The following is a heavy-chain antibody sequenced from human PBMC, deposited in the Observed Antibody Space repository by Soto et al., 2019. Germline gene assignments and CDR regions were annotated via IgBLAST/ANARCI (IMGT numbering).Heavy chain of an antibody. J-gene: IGHJ4*02. D-gene: IGHD4-17*01. V-gene: IGHV5-51*01. CDR3: ARPANTVADHFDL. Sequence: GESLKISCQVSGYTFTIYLIGWVRQMPGKGLEWMGIIYPSDSDTRYSPSFQGQVTISADQSINTAYLQWDSLTASDTALYYCARPANTVADHFDLWGQGTPVTVSS. CDR2: IYPSDSDT. CDR1: GYTFTIYL.